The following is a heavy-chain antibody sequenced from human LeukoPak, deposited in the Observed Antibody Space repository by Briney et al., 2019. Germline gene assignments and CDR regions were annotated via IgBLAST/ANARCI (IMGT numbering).Heavy chain of an antibody. CDR3: ARRLWDYYGMDV. Sequence: PGESLKISCKGSGYSFTTNWVGWVRQMPGKGLESMGIIFPGDSDTRYTPSFQGQVIISADKSISTAYLQWSSLKASDTAMYYCARRLWDYYGMDVWGQGTTVTVSS. CDR2: IFPGDSDT. D-gene: IGHD3-16*01. J-gene: IGHJ6*02. CDR1: GYSFTTNW. V-gene: IGHV5-51*01.